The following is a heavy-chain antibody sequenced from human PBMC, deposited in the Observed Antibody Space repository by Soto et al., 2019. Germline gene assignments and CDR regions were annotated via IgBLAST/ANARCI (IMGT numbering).Heavy chain of an antibody. CDR1: GFTFSSYS. D-gene: IGHD2-2*01. J-gene: IGHJ6*01. CDR2: ISSSSSYI. V-gene: IGHV3-21*01. Sequence: GGSLRLACAASGFTFSSYSMNWVRQAPGKGLKWVSSISSSSSYIYYADSVKGRFTISRDNAKNSLYLQMNSLRAEDTAVYYCARDAAKDIVVVPAAHYGMDVWGQGTTVTV. CDR3: ARDAAKDIVVVPAAHYGMDV.